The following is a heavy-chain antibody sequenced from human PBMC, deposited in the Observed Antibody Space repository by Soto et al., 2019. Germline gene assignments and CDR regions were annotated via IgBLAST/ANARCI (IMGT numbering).Heavy chain of an antibody. CDR2: ISGMVGST. J-gene: IGHJ3*02. V-gene: IGHV3-23*01. D-gene: IGHD3-16*01. Sequence: GGSLTLSCAASGLTFSINAMSWVRQADRKGLGWVSAISGMVGSTYYADSVKGRFNISRDNSKNTLYLQMNSLRAEDTAVYYCATRGGAYDAFDIWGQGTMVTVSS. CDR1: GLTFSINA. CDR3: ATRGGAYDAFDI.